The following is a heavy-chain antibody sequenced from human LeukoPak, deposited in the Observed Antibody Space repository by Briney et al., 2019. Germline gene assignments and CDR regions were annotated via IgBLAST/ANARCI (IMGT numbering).Heavy chain of an antibody. D-gene: IGHD4-23*01. J-gene: IGHJ5*02. CDR2: INHSGST. CDR3: VRGFLGGNPPKT. V-gene: IGHV4-34*01. CDR1: GGSFSGYY. Sequence: SETLSLTCAVYGGSFSGYYWSWIRQPPGKGLEWIGEINHSGSTNYNPSLTSRVSISVDTSKNQLSLTLSSATAAVTAVYYGVRGFLGGNPPKTWGQGTLVTVSS.